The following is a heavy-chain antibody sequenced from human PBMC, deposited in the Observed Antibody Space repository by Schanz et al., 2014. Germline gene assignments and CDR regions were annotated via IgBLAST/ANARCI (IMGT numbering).Heavy chain of an antibody. CDR2: IYMDGSGR. D-gene: IGHD6-13*01. J-gene: IGHJ4*02. V-gene: IGHV3-74*01. CDR1: GFTFSRYW. CDR3: AKDLAAVGVFDY. Sequence: EVQLVESGGGLAQPGGSLRLSCAASGFTFSRYWMQWVRQAPGKGLVWVSRIYMDGSGRDYGDSVKGRFTISRDNSKNTLYLQMNSLRSEDTAIYYCAKDLAAVGVFDYWGQGSLVTVSP.